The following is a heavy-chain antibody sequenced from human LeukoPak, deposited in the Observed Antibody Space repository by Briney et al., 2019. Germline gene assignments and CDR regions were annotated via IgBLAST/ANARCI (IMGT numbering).Heavy chain of an antibody. CDR2: IGAGGTFT. Sequence: GGSLRLSCTASGFTFSSYAMNWVRQAPGKGLEWVSGIGAGGTFTYYADSVRGRFTISRDNAKSSLYLQMNSLRDEDSAVYYCTRGDSSGYGPDYWGQGTLVTVSS. V-gene: IGHV3-48*02. D-gene: IGHD3-22*01. J-gene: IGHJ4*02. CDR1: GFTFSSYA. CDR3: TRGDSSGYGPDY.